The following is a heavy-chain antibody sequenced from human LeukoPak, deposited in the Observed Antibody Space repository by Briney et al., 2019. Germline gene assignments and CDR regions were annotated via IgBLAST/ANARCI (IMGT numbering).Heavy chain of an antibody. J-gene: IGHJ4*02. D-gene: IGHD6-19*01. CDR3: AKVKGGWYYFDY. CDR2: ISGSGGST. V-gene: IGHV3-23*01. CDR1: GFTFSSFA. Sequence: PGGSLRLSCAASGFTFSSFAMGWVRQAPRKGLEWVSGISGSGGSTYYADSVKGRFTISRDNSKNTLYLQMNSLRAEDTAVYYCAKVKGGWYYFDYWGQGTLVTVSS.